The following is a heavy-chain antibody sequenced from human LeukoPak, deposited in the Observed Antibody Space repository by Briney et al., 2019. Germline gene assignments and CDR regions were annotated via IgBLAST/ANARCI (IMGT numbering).Heavy chain of an antibody. D-gene: IGHD3-22*01. CDR3: ARDVAVAYYYDSSGPKDSDY. CDR2: INTNTGNP. Sequence: ASVKVSCKASGYTFTSYAMNWVRQAPGQGLEWMGWINTNTGNPTYAQGFTGRFVFSLDTSVSTAYLQISSLKAEDTAVYYCARDVAVAYYYDSSGPKDSDYWGQGTLVTVSS. CDR1: GYTFTSYA. J-gene: IGHJ4*02. V-gene: IGHV7-4-1*02.